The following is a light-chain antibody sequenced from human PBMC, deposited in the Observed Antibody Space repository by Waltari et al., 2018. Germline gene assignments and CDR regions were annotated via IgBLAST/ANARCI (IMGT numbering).Light chain of an antibody. Sequence: DIQMTQSPSTLSASVGDRVTITCRASQSVASWVAWYQQKPGKAPKLLIYKASTLESGVPSRFSGSGSGTEFTLSITSLQPDDFATYYCQQYNNNSPFAFGPGT. CDR1: QSVASW. CDR3: QQYNNNSPFA. CDR2: KAS. V-gene: IGKV1-5*03. J-gene: IGKJ3*01.